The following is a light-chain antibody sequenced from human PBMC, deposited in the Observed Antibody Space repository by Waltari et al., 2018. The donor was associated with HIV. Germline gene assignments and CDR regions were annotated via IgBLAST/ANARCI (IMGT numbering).Light chain of an antibody. V-gene: IGKV1-39*01. J-gene: IGKJ4*01. CDR2: SAS. CDR1: RSISTN. CDR3: QQSYGTPLT. Sequence: DMQMTQSPSSLSASVGDRVTITCRANRSISTNLNWYQQQPGKAPKLLIYSASSLQSGVPSRFSGSGSGIDFTLTISSLQPEDFATYYCQQSYGTPLTFGGGTKVEIK.